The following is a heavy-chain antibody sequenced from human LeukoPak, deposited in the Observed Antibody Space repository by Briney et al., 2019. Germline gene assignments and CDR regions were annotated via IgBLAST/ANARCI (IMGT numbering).Heavy chain of an antibody. Sequence: GGSLRLSCAASGFXFSGYWMSWVRQAPGRGLEWVANINEDGSEKYYVDSVKGRFTISRDNAENTLDLQMNSLRAEDTAVYYCARTYGSGSFDYWGQGTLVTISS. J-gene: IGHJ4*02. V-gene: IGHV3-7*05. CDR3: ARTYGSGSFDY. CDR2: INEDGSEK. CDR1: GFXFSGYW. D-gene: IGHD3-10*01.